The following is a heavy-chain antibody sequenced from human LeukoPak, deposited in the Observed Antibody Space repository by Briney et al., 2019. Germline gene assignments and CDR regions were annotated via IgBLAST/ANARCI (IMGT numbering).Heavy chain of an antibody. D-gene: IGHD5-12*01. V-gene: IGHV6-1*01. CDR2: TSYRSKWYY. CDR1: GDSVSSNSAA. CDR3: ARGLDVHIVATTYDKGSYYFDY. J-gene: IGHJ4*02. Sequence: SQTLSLTCVISGDSVSSNSAAWNWISQSPSIGLEWLGRTSYRSKWYYDYAVSVKSRITINPDTSKNQFSLQLNSVTPEDTPVYYCARGLDVHIVATTYDKGSYYFDYWGQGTLVTVSS.